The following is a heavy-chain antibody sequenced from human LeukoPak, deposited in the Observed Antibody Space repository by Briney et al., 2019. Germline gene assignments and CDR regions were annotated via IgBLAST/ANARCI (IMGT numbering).Heavy chain of an antibody. CDR2: ISGNGDIT. Sequence: GGSLRLSCAASGFTFSSYAMSWVRQAPEKGLEWVSAISGNGDITYYADTVKGRFSGSRDNSKNTLYLQLNSLRAEDTAVYYCAKDLRGTLSSRGPFGYWGQGTLVTVSS. J-gene: IGHJ4*02. CDR3: AKDLRGTLSSRGPFGY. CDR1: GFTFSSYA. V-gene: IGHV3-23*01. D-gene: IGHD1-1*01.